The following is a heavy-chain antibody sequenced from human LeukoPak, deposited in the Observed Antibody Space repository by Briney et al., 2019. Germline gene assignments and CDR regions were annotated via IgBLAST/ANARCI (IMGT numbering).Heavy chain of an antibody. J-gene: IGHJ4*02. V-gene: IGHV3-49*04. CDR2: IRSKVSGGTT. CDR1: GFPFGDYT. D-gene: IGHD2-15*01. CDR3: SKGSHFDY. Sequence: PGGSLRLSCTASGFPFGDYTMSWGRQAPGKGLEWVGFIRSKVSGGTTEYAASVKGRFTISRDDSKNIAYLQMNSLETDDTDVYYCSKGSHFDYWGQGTLVTVSS.